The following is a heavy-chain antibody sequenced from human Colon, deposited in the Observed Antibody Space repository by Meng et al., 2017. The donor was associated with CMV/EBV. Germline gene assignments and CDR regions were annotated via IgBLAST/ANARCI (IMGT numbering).Heavy chain of an antibody. Sequence: ASVKVSCKASGYTFTARYIQWVRQAPGQGLEWLGWINPNSGGATSEPNFHGRVTLTRDTSISTVYMEGPGLTSDDTAMYYCARVDSDSSGYYGPDFWGQGTMVTVSS. CDR1: GYTFTARY. CDR2: INPNSGGA. J-gene: IGHJ3*01. V-gene: IGHV1-2*02. D-gene: IGHD3-22*01. CDR3: ARVDSDSSGYYGPDF.